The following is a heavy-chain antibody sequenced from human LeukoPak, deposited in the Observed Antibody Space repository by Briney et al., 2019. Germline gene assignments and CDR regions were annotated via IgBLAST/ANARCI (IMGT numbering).Heavy chain of an antibody. CDR1: GFTVSTKC. D-gene: IGHD3-10*01. Sequence: GGSLRLSCAASGFTVSTKCMNWVRQAPGKGLEWVSILYSGSDTYYANSVKGRFTISRDSSKNILFLQMNDLRAEDTAVYYCARVGDHFHWYLDLWGRGTLVTVSS. J-gene: IGHJ2*01. CDR3: ARVGDHFHWYLDL. CDR2: LYSGSDT. V-gene: IGHV3-53*01.